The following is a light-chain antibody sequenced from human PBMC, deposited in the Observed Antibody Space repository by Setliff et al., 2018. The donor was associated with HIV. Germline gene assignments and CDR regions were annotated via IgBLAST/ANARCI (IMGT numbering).Light chain of an antibody. CDR1: SGDIGRYNY. Sequence: LTQPASVSGSPGQSITISCTGTSGDIGRYNYVSWYQQHPGKAPKLMIYDVNNRPSGVSNRFSGSKSGNTASLTISGLQAEDEADYYCSSYTRTTTLVFGTGTRSPS. CDR3: SSYTRTTTLV. CDR2: DVN. V-gene: IGLV2-14*03. J-gene: IGLJ1*01.